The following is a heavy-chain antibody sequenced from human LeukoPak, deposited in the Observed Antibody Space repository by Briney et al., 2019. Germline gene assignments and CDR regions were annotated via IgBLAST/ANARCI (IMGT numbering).Heavy chain of an antibody. V-gene: IGHV3-74*01. D-gene: IGHD1-14*01. CDR1: GFTFGNSW. CDR3: IVVVEPPDSDGFDV. CDR2: INADGSTT. Sequence: GGSLRLPCAASGFTFGNSWVHWVRQAPGKGLVWVSLINADGSTTSYADSVKGRFTISRDNARNTLSLEMNSLTIEDTAVYYCIVVVEPPDSDGFDVWGQGTMITVSS. J-gene: IGHJ3*01.